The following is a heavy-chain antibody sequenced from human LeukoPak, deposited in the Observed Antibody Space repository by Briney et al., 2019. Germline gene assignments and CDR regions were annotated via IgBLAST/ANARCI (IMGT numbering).Heavy chain of an antibody. Sequence: ASVKVSCKASGYTFTSYGISWVRQAPGQRLEWMGWINAGNGNTKYSQEFQGRVTITRDTSASTAYMELSSLRSEDMAVYYCARGGSGLYFDYWGQGTLVTVSS. CDR1: GYTFTSYG. D-gene: IGHD6-19*01. CDR3: ARGGSGLYFDY. J-gene: IGHJ4*02. CDR2: INAGNGNT. V-gene: IGHV1-3*03.